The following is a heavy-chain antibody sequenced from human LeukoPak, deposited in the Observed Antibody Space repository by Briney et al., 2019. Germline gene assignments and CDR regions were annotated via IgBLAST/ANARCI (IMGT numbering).Heavy chain of an antibody. J-gene: IGHJ5*02. V-gene: IGHV1-2*02. Sequence: GASVKVSCKASGYTFTGYYMHWVRQALGQGLEWMGWINPNSDGTNYAQKFQGRVTMTRDTSISTAYMELSRLRSDDTAVYYCARECIAVAGTRWFDPWGQGTLVTVSS. CDR3: ARECIAVAGTRWFDP. CDR2: INPNSDGT. CDR1: GYTFTGYY. D-gene: IGHD6-19*01.